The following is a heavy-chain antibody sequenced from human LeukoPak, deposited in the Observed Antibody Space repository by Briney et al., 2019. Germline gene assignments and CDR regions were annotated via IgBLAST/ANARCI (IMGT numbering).Heavy chain of an antibody. Sequence: NPSETLSLTCAVSGGSISSSSYFWGWIRQPPGKGLEWIGTLCYSGSTYCNPSLKSRVTISVDTSKNQFSLKLTFVTAADTAVYYCARLVDSSGYYLLLSWYFDNWGQGTLVTVSS. D-gene: IGHD3-22*01. CDR3: ARLVDSSGYYLLLSWYFDN. CDR1: GGSISSSSYF. CDR2: LCYSGST. V-gene: IGHV4-39*01. J-gene: IGHJ4*02.